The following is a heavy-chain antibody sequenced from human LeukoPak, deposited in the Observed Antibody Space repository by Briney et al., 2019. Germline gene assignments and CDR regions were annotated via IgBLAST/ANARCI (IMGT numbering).Heavy chain of an antibody. CDR2: ISAYNGNT. Sequence: ASVKVSCKASGGTFSSYAISWVRQAPGQGLEWMGWISAYNGNTNYAQKLQGGVTMTTDTSTSTAYMELRSLRSDDTAVYYCASSPDFWSGYYKGYFDYWGQGTLVTVSS. D-gene: IGHD3-3*01. CDR1: GGTFSSYA. J-gene: IGHJ4*02. V-gene: IGHV1-18*01. CDR3: ASSPDFWSGYYKGYFDY.